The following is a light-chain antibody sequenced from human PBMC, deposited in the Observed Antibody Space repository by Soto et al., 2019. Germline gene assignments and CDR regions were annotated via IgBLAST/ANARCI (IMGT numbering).Light chain of an antibody. V-gene: IGKV1-33*01. J-gene: IGKJ3*01. CDR3: QQYDNLLFT. CDR2: DAS. CDR1: QDISNY. Sequence: DIQMTQSPSSLSASVGDRVTITCQASQDISNYLNWYQQKPGKAPKLLIYDASNLETAVPSRFSGSGSGTDFNFTISSLQPEDIATYYCQQYDNLLFTFGPGTKVDIK.